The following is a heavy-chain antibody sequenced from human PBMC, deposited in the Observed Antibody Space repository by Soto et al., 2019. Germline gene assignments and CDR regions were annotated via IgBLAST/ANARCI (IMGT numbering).Heavy chain of an antibody. Sequence: QVQLQESGPGLVEPAGTLSLTCTVSNESIISNTWWPWVRQPPGKGLEWIAEIYHTGSTSYSPSLQSRVTISVDKSKNQFSLKVTSVTAADTAIYFCARLGYGDSLYYFDYWGQGALVTVSS. CDR2: IYHTGST. V-gene: IGHV4-4*01. CDR1: NESIISNTW. D-gene: IGHD4-17*01. J-gene: IGHJ4*02. CDR3: ARLGYGDSLYYFDY.